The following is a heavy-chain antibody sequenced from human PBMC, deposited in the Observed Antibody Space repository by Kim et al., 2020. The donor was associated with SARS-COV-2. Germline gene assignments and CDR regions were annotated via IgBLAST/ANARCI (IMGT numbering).Heavy chain of an antibody. CDR3: ARDQKGRGSLDASDM. Sequence: SETLSLTCGVSGSITSSHWWIWVRQSPGKGLEWIGEIFHSGDTNYNPSLKSRVTISLDKSNNQFSLTLNSVTAADTAVYYCARDQKGRGSLDASDMWGQGTMVTVSS. CDR1: GSITSSHW. J-gene: IGHJ3*02. CDR2: IFHSGDT. V-gene: IGHV4-4*02. D-gene: IGHD3-16*01.